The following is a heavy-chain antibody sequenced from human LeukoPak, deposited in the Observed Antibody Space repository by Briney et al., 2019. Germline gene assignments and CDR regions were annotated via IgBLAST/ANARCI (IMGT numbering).Heavy chain of an antibody. Sequence: ASVKVSCKASGYTFTSYYMHWVRQAPGQGLEWMGIINPSGGSTSYAQKFQGRVTMTRDTSTSTVYMELSSLRSEDTAVYYCARDRSRDGYNYGYYFDYWGQGTLVTVSS. D-gene: IGHD5-24*01. J-gene: IGHJ4*02. CDR1: GYTFTSYY. V-gene: IGHV1-46*01. CDR2: INPSGGST. CDR3: ARDRSRDGYNYGYYFDY.